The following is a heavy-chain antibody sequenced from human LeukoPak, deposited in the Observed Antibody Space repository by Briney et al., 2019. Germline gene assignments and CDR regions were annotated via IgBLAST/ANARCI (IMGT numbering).Heavy chain of an antibody. J-gene: IGHJ4*02. D-gene: IGHD3-9*01. CDR3: AKDRLRYFDWLFDY. CDR2: IRYDGSNK. V-gene: IGHV3-30*02. CDR1: GFTFSSYG. Sequence: PGGSLRLSCAASGFTFSSYGMHWVRQAPGKGLEWVAFIRYDGSNKYYADSVKGRFTISRDNSKNTLYLQMNSLRAEDTAVYYCAKDRLRYFDWLFDYWGQGTLVTVSS.